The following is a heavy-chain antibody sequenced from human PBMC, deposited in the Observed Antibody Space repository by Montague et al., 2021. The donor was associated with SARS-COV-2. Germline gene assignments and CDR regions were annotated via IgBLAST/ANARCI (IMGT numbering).Heavy chain of an antibody. D-gene: IGHD1-26*01. Sequence: TLSLTCTVSGASISNPTYSWGWTRQPAGKELEWIGRMFTSGSTTYNPSLKSRVTISVDTSKNQFSLRLNSVTAADTAVYYCVREGGSMTFDYWGQGILVTVSS. CDR3: VREGGSMTFDY. CDR2: MFTSGST. CDR1: GASISNPTYS. J-gene: IGHJ4*02. V-gene: IGHV4-61*02.